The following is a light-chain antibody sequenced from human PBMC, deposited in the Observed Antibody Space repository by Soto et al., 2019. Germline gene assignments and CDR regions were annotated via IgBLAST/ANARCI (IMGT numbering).Light chain of an antibody. CDR3: QKYNGAPPET. J-gene: IGKJ3*01. CDR1: QDISNY. Sequence: DIQMAHSPSSLSATVGDRVTITCRASQDISNYLAWHQQKPGKVPKLLIYAASTLQPGVPSRFSGSGSGTDFTLTISSLQPEDVATYYCQKYNGAPPETFGPGTKVAIK. CDR2: AAS. V-gene: IGKV1-27*01.